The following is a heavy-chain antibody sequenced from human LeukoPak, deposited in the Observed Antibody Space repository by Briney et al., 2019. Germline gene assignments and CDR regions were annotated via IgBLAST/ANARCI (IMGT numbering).Heavy chain of an antibody. Sequence: PGGSLRLSCAASGFTFSSYSMNWVRQAPGKELEWVSYISSSSSTIYYADSVKGRFTISRDNAKNSLYLQMNSLRAEDTAVYYCAREEAGSSPTGWGQGTLVTVSS. CDR3: AREEAGSSPTG. D-gene: IGHD3-10*01. CDR1: GFTFSSYS. V-gene: IGHV3-48*01. J-gene: IGHJ4*02. CDR2: ISSSSSTI.